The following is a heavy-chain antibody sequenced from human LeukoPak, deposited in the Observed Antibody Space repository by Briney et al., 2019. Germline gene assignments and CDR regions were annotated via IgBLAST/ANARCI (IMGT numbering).Heavy chain of an antibody. CDR3: ATDDNSGSYYYGMDV. Sequence: ASVKVSCKASGYTFTSYYMHWVRQAPGQGLEWMGGFDPEDGETIYAQKFQGRVTMTEDTSTDTAYMELSSLRSEDTAVYYCATDDNSGSYYYGMDVWGQGTTVTVSS. J-gene: IGHJ6*02. CDR2: FDPEDGET. D-gene: IGHD1-26*01. V-gene: IGHV1-24*01. CDR1: GYTFTSYY.